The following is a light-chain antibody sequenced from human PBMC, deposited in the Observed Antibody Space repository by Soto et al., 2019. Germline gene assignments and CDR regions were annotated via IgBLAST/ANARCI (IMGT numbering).Light chain of an antibody. J-gene: IGKJ3*01. CDR1: QGMSNY. CDR2: AAS. CDR3: QKYDNAPFT. Sequence: DIQMTQSPSSLSASVGDRVTITCRASQGMSNYLAWYQQNPGKVPKLLIYAASTLQSGVPSRFSGSGSGTDFTLTISSLQPEDVASYYCQKYDNAPFTFGPGNKVDIK. V-gene: IGKV1-27*01.